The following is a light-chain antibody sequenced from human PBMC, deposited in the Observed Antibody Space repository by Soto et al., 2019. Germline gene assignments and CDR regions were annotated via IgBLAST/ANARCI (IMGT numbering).Light chain of an antibody. CDR1: QSVSTY. J-gene: IGKJ1*01. Sequence: EIVLTQSPATLSLSPGERATLSCRASQSVSTYLAWYQQKPGQAPRLLIYDASKRATGIPARFSDSGSGTDFTLTITSLEPEDFGVYYCQQRSNWPPTWTFGQGTKVDIK. CDR3: QQRSNWPPTWT. V-gene: IGKV3-11*01. CDR2: DAS.